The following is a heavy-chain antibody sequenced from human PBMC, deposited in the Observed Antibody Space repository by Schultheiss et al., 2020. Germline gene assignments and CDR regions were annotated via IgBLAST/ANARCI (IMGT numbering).Heavy chain of an antibody. CDR1: GGSFSGYY. CDR2: IYTSGST. CDR3: ARGGGLYRLYYFDY. D-gene: IGHD3-3*01. V-gene: IGHV4-4*08. J-gene: IGHJ4*02. Sequence: SETMSLTCAVYGGSFSGYYWSWIRQPPGKGLEWIGRIYTSGSTNYNPSLKSRVTISVDTSKNQFSLKLSSVTAADTAVYYCARGGGLYRLYYFDYWGQGTLVNGYS.